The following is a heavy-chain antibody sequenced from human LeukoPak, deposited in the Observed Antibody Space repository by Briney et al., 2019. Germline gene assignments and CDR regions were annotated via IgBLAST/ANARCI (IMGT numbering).Heavy chain of an antibody. D-gene: IGHD3-10*01. CDR2: ISWDGGST. J-gene: IGHJ4*02. CDR1: GFTFDDYA. CDR3: AKDWDGSGSYYYFDY. Sequence: GGSLRLSCAASGFTFDDYAMHWVRQAPGKSLEWVSLISWDGGSTYYADSVKGRFTISRDNSKNSLYLQMNSLRAEDTALYYCAKDWDGSGSYYYFDYWGQGTLVTVSS. V-gene: IGHV3-43D*03.